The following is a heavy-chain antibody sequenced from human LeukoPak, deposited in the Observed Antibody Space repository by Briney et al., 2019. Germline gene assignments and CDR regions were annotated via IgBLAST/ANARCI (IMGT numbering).Heavy chain of an antibody. Sequence: GGSLRLSCAASGFSFRTYGMHWVRQAPGKGPAWVAVISYDGSDKYYADSVKGRFTISRDNSKNTLYLQMISLRAEDTAVYYCAKGADSSGYLINRWGQGTLVTVSS. CDR1: GFSFRTYG. CDR2: ISYDGSDK. CDR3: AKGADSSGYLINR. D-gene: IGHD3-22*01. V-gene: IGHV3-30*18. J-gene: IGHJ1*01.